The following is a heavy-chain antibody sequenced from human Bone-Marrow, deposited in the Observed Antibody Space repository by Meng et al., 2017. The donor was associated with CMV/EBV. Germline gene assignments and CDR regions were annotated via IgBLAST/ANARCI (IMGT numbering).Heavy chain of an antibody. V-gene: IGHV1-18*01. CDR2: ISAYNGNT. Sequence: VQLGHTGACVKKPGSEAKVSCKASGYTFTIYGISWVRQAPGQGLEWMVWISAYNGNTNYAQKLQGRVTMTTDTSTSTAYMELRSLRSDDTAVYYCATLVGATPFDYWGQGTLVTVSS. J-gene: IGHJ4*02. CDR3: ATLVGATPFDY. CDR1: GYTFTIYG. D-gene: IGHD1-26*01.